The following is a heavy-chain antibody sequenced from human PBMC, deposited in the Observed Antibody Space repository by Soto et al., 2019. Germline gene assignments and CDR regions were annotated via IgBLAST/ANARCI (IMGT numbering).Heavy chain of an antibody. CDR2: ISWNSGSI. CDR1: GFTFDDYA. V-gene: IGHV3-9*01. Sequence: EVQLVDSWGGLVQPGRALRLSCAASGFTFDDYAMHWVRQTPGKGLEWVSGISWNSGSIGYADSVKGRFTISRDNAKNSLYLQMNSLRAEDTALYYCAREAYMDVWGKGTTVTVSS. J-gene: IGHJ6*03. CDR3: AREAYMDV.